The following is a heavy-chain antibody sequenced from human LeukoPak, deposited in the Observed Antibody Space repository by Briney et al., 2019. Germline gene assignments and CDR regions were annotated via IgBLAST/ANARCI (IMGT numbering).Heavy chain of an antibody. D-gene: IGHD1-1*01. V-gene: IGHV3-23*01. CDR3: ARDDPLDPNYYYYYGMDV. CDR2: ITTSVGNT. J-gene: IGHJ6*02. Sequence: GGSLRLSCAASGFTFSSYTMSWVRQAPGKGLEWVSTITTSVGNTYYADSVKGRFTVSRDNSKNSLYLQMNSLRAEDTAVYYCARDDPLDPNYYYYYGMDVWGQGTTVTVSS. CDR1: GFTFSSYT.